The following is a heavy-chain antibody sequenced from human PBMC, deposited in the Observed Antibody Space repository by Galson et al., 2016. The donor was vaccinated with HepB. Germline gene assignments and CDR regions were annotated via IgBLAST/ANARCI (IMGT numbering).Heavy chain of an antibody. J-gene: IGHJ4*02. D-gene: IGHD5/OR15-5a*01. CDR1: GFSFSYHV. Sequence: SLRLSCAASGFSFSYHVMNWVRQAPGKGLEWVSYISDSGIYYADSVRGRFTISRDNAKETLYLQMDSLRAEDTAVYYCSRDCCGADSVMFDFWGRGTLVTVSS. CDR2: ISDSGI. V-gene: IGHV3-48*03. CDR3: SRDCCGADSVMFDF.